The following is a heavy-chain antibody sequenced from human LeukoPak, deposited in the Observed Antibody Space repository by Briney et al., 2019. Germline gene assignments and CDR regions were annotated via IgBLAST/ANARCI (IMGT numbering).Heavy chain of an antibody. Sequence: SETLSLTCTVSGGSISSYYWSWIRQPPGKGLEWIGYIYYSGSTNYNPSLKSRVTISVDTSKNQFSLKLSSVTAADTAVYYCARDQSSTNDYGDYGGDAFDIWGQGTMVTVSS. CDR1: GGSISSYY. CDR2: IYYSGST. J-gene: IGHJ3*02. CDR3: ARDQSSTNDYGDYGGDAFDI. D-gene: IGHD4-17*01. V-gene: IGHV4-59*01.